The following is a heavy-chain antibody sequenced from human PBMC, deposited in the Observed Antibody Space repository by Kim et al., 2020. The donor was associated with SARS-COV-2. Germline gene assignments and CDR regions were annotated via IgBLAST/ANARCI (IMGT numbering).Heavy chain of an antibody. CDR2: ISHDGSVQ. D-gene: IGHD2-2*01. Sequence: GGSLRLSCTASGFTFSNYGMQWIRQAPGKGLEWVAVISHDGSVQFYGDSVKGRFTISRDNSKDTVDLQMIRLRPEDTAVYYCAKEKTSRAARTLDYWGQGTLVTVSS. CDR1: GFTFSNYG. J-gene: IGHJ4*02. V-gene: IGHV3-30*18. CDR3: AKEKTSRAARTLDY.